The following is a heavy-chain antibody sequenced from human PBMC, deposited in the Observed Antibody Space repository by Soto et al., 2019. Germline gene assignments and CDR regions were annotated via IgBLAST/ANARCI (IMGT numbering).Heavy chain of an antibody. Sequence: PSETLSLTCTVSGGSISSSSYYWGWIRQPPGKGLEWIGSIYYSGSTYYNPSLKSRVTISVDTSKNQFSLKLSSVTAADTAVYYCARQNFDVRGYYGSGSYDAFDIWGQGTMVTVSS. CDR3: ARQNFDVRGYYGSGSYDAFDI. CDR2: IYYSGST. D-gene: IGHD3-10*01. V-gene: IGHV4-39*01. J-gene: IGHJ3*02. CDR1: GGSISSSSYY.